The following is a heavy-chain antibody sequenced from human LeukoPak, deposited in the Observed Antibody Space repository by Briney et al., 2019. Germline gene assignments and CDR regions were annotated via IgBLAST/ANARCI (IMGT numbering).Heavy chain of an antibody. J-gene: IGHJ4*02. CDR1: GYTFTSYG. CDR3: ARHIVVVTAPYYFDY. V-gene: IGHV1-18*01. CDR2: ISAYNGNT. D-gene: IGHD2-21*02. Sequence: ASVKVSCKASGYTFTSYGISWVRQAPGQGLEWMGWISAYNGNTNYAQKLQGRVTMTTDTSTSTAHMELRSLRSDDTAVYYCARHIVVVTAPYYFDYWGQGTLVTVSS.